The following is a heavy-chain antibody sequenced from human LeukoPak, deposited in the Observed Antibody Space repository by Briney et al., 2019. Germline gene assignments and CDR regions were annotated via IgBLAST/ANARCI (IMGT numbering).Heavy chain of an antibody. D-gene: IGHD2-2*01. Sequence: ASVKVSRKASGYTFTGYYMHWVRQAPGQGLEWMGWINPNSGGTNYAQKFRGRVTMTRDTSISTAYMELSRLRSDDTAVYYCARVPGCSSTSCYPTGDYWGQGTLVTVSS. V-gene: IGHV1-2*02. CDR2: INPNSGGT. CDR1: GYTFTGYY. J-gene: IGHJ4*02. CDR3: ARVPGCSSTSCYPTGDY.